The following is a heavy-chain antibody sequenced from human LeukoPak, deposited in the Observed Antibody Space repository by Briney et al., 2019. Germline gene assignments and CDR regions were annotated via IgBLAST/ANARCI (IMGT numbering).Heavy chain of an antibody. CDR1: GFTFSSNY. Sequence: PGGSLRLSCAASGFTFSSNYMSWVRQAPGKGLEWVSVIYSGGSTYYSDSVKGRFTISRDNSKNTLYLQMNSLRAEDTAVYYCARDILTGLGAFDIWGQGTMVAVSS. D-gene: IGHD3-9*01. CDR3: ARDILTGLGAFDI. CDR2: IYSGGST. J-gene: IGHJ3*02. V-gene: IGHV3-66*01.